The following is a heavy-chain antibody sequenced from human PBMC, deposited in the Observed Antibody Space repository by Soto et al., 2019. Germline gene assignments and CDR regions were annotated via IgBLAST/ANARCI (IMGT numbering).Heavy chain of an antibody. CDR3: GRPFDSSGWYVY. CDR1: GYSFTSYW. J-gene: IGHJ4*02. V-gene: IGHV5-51*01. CDR2: XXPXDXXX. Sequence: GESQKISSQGSGYSFTSYWICWVRQTPGKGLXWXGXXXPXDXXXRXXXXFQGQVTISADKSISAAFLQWSSLKASDTAMYYCGRPFDSSGWYVYWGQVTLVTVSS. D-gene: IGHD6-19*01.